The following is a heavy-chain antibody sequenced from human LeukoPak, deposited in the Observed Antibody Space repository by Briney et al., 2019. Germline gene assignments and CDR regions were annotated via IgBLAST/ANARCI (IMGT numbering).Heavy chain of an antibody. V-gene: IGHV4-39*01. D-gene: IGHD3-10*01. Sequence: DPSETLSLTCTVSGGSISSTSYYWGWIRQPPGKGLEWIGSIYYSGSTYYNPSLKSRVTISVDTSKNQFSLKLSSVTAAATAVYYCARRNYASGSYFDYWGQGTLVTVSS. CDR2: IYYSGST. J-gene: IGHJ4*02. CDR3: ARRNYASGSYFDY. CDR1: GGSISSTSYY.